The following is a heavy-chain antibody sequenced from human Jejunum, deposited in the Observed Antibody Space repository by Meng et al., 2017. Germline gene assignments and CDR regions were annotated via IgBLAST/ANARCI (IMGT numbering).Heavy chain of an antibody. CDR1: GGSISDYY. CDR2: INDSGST. V-gene: IGHV4-34*01. Sequence: QGKLQQGGAGLCKPAEAVSRSCAVYGGSISDYYWTWIRQPPGKRLEWIGEINDSGSTNYNPSLKGRVTISVDTAKSQFYLRVSSVTAADTAVYYCARGNEYSNYGADFWGQGTLVTVSS. D-gene: IGHD4-11*01. CDR3: ARGNEYSNYGADF. J-gene: IGHJ4*02.